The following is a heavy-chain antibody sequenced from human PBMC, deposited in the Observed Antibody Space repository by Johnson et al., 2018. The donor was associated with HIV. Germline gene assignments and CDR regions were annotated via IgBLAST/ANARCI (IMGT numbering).Heavy chain of an antibody. D-gene: IGHD1-26*01. CDR2: IRYDGSNK. Sequence: QVQLVESGVGLVQPGGSLRLSCAASGFTFSSYGMHWVRQAPGKGLEWVTFIRYDGSNKYYADSVKGRFTISRDNSKNTLYLQMSSLRAEETAVYYCASREVGAKSEHAFDIWGQGTMVTVSS. V-gene: IGHV3-30*02. CDR3: ASREVGAKSEHAFDI. CDR1: GFTFSSYG. J-gene: IGHJ3*02.